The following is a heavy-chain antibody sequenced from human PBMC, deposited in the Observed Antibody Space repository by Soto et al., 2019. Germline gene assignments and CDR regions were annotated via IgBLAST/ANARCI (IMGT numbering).Heavy chain of an antibody. D-gene: IGHD6-6*01. CDR2: ISNTGINK. CDR1: GFTFRTYG. Sequence: QVQLVESGGGVVQPGRSLRLSCAASGFTFRTYGMHWVRQAPGKGLEWLAVISNTGINKYYADSVKGRFTFSRDNSRDTLFLQMNSLRGEDTAIYYCAKVIRADSTSSNFYYYSGLDVWGQGTTVTVSS. V-gene: IGHV3-30*18. J-gene: IGHJ6*02. CDR3: AKVIRADSTSSNFYYYSGLDV.